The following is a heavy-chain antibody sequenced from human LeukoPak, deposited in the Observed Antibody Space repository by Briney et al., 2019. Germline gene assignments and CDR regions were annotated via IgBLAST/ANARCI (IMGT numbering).Heavy chain of an antibody. CDR1: GYTFTSYA. CDR3: ARDSAVRGAQPAYYYYGMDV. D-gene: IGHD3-10*01. J-gene: IGHJ6*02. CDR2: INAGNGNT. Sequence: ASVKVSCKASGYTFTSYAMHWVRQAPGQRLEWMGWINAGNGNTKYSQKFQGRVTITRDTSASTAYMELSSLRSEDTAVYYCARDSAVRGAQPAYYYYGMDVWGQGTTVTVSS. V-gene: IGHV1-3*01.